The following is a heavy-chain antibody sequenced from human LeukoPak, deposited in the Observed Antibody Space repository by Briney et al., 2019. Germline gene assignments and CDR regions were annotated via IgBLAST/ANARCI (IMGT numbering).Heavy chain of an antibody. Sequence: GGSLRLSCAASGFTLSSYGMHWVRQAPGKGLEWVTFIKSDGSEKDYADSVKGRFTISRDNSKSTLYLQMNSLRAEDMALYHCVKEVSFGEMGGDIWGQGTLVTVSS. D-gene: IGHD3-16*01. CDR1: GFTLSSYG. CDR2: IKSDGSEK. CDR3: VKEVSFGEMGGDI. J-gene: IGHJ4*02. V-gene: IGHV3-30*02.